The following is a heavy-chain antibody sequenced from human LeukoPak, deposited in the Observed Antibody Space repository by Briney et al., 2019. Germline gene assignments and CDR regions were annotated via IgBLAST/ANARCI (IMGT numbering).Heavy chain of an antibody. Sequence: ASVKVSCKASGYTSSNYYMHWVRQAPGQGFEGMGIINPSGGDTRYAQKFQGRVSMTRDMSTSTVYMELSSLRSEDTAVYFCARGRHILMVTVNFDYWGQGTLVTVSS. CDR2: INPSGGDT. D-gene: IGHD2-21*02. V-gene: IGHV1-46*01. CDR3: ARGRHILMVTVNFDY. J-gene: IGHJ4*02. CDR1: GYTSSNYY.